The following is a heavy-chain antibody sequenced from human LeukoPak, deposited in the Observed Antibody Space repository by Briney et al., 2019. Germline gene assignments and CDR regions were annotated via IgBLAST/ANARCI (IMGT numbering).Heavy chain of an antibody. V-gene: IGHV4-4*07. J-gene: IGHJ6*04. CDR3: ARAPRSIGYYGMDV. CDR1: GGSISSYF. Sequence: SETLSLTCTVSGGSISSYFCSWIRQPAGKGLEWIGRIHTSGSTNYNSSLKSRVTMSVDTSKNQFSLKLSSVTAADTAVYYCARAPRSIGYYGMDVWGKGTTVTVSS. D-gene: IGHD2-15*01. CDR2: IHTSGST.